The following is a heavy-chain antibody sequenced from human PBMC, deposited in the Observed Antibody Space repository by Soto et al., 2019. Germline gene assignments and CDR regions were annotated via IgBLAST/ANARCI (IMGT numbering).Heavy chain of an antibody. V-gene: IGHV4-59*01. J-gene: IGHJ5*02. CDR3: ARDQYDILTGYDWFDP. CDR1: GGSTSSYY. CDR2: IYYSGST. D-gene: IGHD3-9*01. Sequence: SETLSLTCSVSGGSTSSYYWSWIRQPPGKGLEWIGYIYYSGSTDYSPSPKSRVTMSIDTSQNQVSLKLTSVTTADTAIYYCARDQYDILTGYDWFDPWGPGTQVT.